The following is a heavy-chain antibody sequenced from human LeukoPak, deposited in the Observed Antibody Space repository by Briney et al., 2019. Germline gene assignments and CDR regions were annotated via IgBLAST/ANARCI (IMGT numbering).Heavy chain of an antibody. J-gene: IGHJ2*01. Sequence: GASVKVSRKASGYTFTSYGISWVRQAPGQGLEWMGWISAYNGNTNYAQKLQGRVTMTTDTSTSTAYMELRSLRSDDTAVYYCAREAYDSSGYYRLYWYFDLWGRGTLVTVSS. CDR1: GYTFTSYG. D-gene: IGHD3-22*01. CDR3: AREAYDSSGYYRLYWYFDL. CDR2: ISAYNGNT. V-gene: IGHV1-18*01.